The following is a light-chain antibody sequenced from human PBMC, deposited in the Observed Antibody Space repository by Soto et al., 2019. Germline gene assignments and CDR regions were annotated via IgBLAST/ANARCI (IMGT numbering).Light chain of an antibody. J-gene: IGKJ1*01. CDR1: QSIRTY. CDR3: QQSYSTPRT. CDR2: ATS. V-gene: IGKV1-39*01. Sequence: DIQMTQSPSSLSASVGDRVTITCRASQSIRTYLNWYQQKPGQAPKVLISATSNLQTGVPSRFSGSGSGTDFTLIISSLQPEDFGAYYCQQSYSTPRTFGQGTKVDI.